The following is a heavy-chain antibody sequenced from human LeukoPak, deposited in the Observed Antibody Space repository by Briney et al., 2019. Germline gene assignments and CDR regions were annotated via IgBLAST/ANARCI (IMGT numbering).Heavy chain of an antibody. Sequence: SETLSLTCTVPGYSINSAYYWGWIRQPPGKGLEWIGSVYHTGSTYYNPSLKSRVTISVDTSKNQFSLKLRSVTAADTAVYHCARVTGYVIEDYFDYWGQGTLVTVSS. V-gene: IGHV4-38-2*02. J-gene: IGHJ4*02. CDR2: VYHTGST. D-gene: IGHD3-22*01. CDR3: ARVTGYVIEDYFDY. CDR1: GYSINSAYY.